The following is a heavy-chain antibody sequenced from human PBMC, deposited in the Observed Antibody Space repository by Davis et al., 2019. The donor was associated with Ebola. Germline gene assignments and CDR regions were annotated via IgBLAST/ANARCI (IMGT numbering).Heavy chain of an antibody. CDR3: AKSGGIWFGELSRDYYGMDV. Sequence: GESLKISCAASGFSFSSYWMSWVRQAPGKGLEWVANIKQDGSEKYYVDSVEGRFTISRDNSKNTLYLQMNSLRAEDTAVYYCAKSGGIWFGELSRDYYGMDVWGQGTTVTVSS. V-gene: IGHV3-7*01. CDR2: IKQDGSEK. CDR1: GFSFSSYW. J-gene: IGHJ6*02. D-gene: IGHD3-10*01.